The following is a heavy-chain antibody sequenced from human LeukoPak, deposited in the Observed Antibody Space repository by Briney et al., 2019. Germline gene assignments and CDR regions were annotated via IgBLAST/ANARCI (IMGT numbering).Heavy chain of an antibody. J-gene: IGHJ3*02. CDR1: GFTFSSYG. V-gene: IGHV3-23*01. CDR2: TSGSGGST. D-gene: IGHD3-16*02. Sequence: GGSLRLSCAASGFTFSSYGMSWVRQAPGKGLEWVSATSGSGGSTYYADSVKGRFTISRDNSKNTLYLQMNSLRAEDTAVYYCTKFFLGRRDYVWESYRYLAFDIWGHGTMVTVSS. CDR3: TKFFLGRRDYVWESYRYLAFDI.